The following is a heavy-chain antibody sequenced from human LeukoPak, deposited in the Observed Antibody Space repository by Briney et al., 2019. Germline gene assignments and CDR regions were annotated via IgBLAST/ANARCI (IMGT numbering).Heavy chain of an antibody. J-gene: IGHJ3*02. Sequence: GESLKISCKGSGYSFTSYWIGWVRQMPGKGLEWMGIIYPGDSDTRYSPSFQGQVTISADKSISTAYLQWSSLKASDTAMYYCARPATYCSGGSCYRPDAFDIWGQGTMVTVSS. CDR3: ARPATYCSGGSCYRPDAFDI. V-gene: IGHV5-51*01. CDR2: IYPGDSDT. CDR1: GYSFTSYW. D-gene: IGHD2-15*01.